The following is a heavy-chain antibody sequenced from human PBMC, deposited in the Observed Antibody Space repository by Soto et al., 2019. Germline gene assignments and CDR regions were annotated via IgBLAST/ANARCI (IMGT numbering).Heavy chain of an antibody. CDR3: AREDYYYGMDV. CDR2: IYYSGST. Sequence: TVSGGSISSGDYYWSWIRQPPGKGLEWIGYIYYSGSTYYNPSLKSRVTISVDTSKNQFSLKLSSVTAADTAVYYCAREDYYYGMDVWGQGTTVTVSS. J-gene: IGHJ6*02. V-gene: IGHV4-30-4*01. CDR1: GGSISSGDYY.